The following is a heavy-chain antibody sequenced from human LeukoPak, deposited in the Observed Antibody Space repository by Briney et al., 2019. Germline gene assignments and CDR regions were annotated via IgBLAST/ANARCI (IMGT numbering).Heavy chain of an antibody. CDR2: IYYSGST. V-gene: IGHV4-30-4*08. D-gene: IGHD3-22*01. CDR3: TRVRYYDRSGYYYVAFDI. CDR1: GGSISSGDYY. Sequence: PSQTLSLTCTVSGGSISSGDYYWSWIRQPPGKGLEWIGYIYYSGSTYYNPSLKSRVTVSVDTSKNQFSLKLSSVTAADTAVYYCTRVRYYDRSGYYYVAFDIWGQGTMVTVSS. J-gene: IGHJ3*02.